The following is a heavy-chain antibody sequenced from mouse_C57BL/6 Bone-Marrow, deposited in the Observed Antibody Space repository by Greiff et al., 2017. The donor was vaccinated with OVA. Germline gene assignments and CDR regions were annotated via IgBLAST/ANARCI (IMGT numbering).Heavy chain of an antibody. V-gene: IGHV1-7*01. CDR1: GYTFTSYW. Sequence: VQRVESGAELAKPGASVKLSCKASGYTFTSYWMHWVKQRPGQGLEWIGYINPSSGYTKYNQKFKDKATLTADKSSSTAYMQLSSLTYEDSAVYYCATPYYSNYEWCAYWGQGTLVTVSA. J-gene: IGHJ3*01. CDR2: INPSSGYT. D-gene: IGHD2-5*01. CDR3: ATPYYSNYEWCAY.